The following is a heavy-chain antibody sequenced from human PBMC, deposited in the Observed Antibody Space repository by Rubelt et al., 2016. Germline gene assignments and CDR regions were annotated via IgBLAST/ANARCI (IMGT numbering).Heavy chain of an antibody. D-gene: IGHD2-8*01. CDR3: ARGYYTNGGCYGGDY. CDR2: INHSGST. V-gene: IGHV4-34*01. Sequence: QVQLQQWGAGLLKPSETLSLTCAVYGGSFSGYYWSWIRQPPGKGLEWIGEINHSGSTNYNPSLKSRVTMSVDTSKNQFSLELSSVTAADTAVYYCARGYYTNGGCYGGDYWGQGTLVTVSS. J-gene: IGHJ4*02. CDR1: GGSFSGYY.